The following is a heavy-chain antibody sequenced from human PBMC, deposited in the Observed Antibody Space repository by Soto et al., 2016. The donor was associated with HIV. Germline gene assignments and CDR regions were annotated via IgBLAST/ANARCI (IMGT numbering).Heavy chain of an antibody. V-gene: IGHV3-23*01. J-gene: IGHJ4*02. CDR3: AKDLGNAIGQTGD. CDR1: GLIFNNYA. D-gene: IGHD3-10*01. CDR2: IHGSGDTA. Sequence: EVQLLESGGGLVQPGGSLRLSCTASGLIFNNYAMSWVRQAPGKGLEWVPSIHGSGDTAYYADSVKGRFIISRDNFRNTLFLQMNNLRVEDTATYYCAKDLGNAIGQTGDWGQGTLVIVSS.